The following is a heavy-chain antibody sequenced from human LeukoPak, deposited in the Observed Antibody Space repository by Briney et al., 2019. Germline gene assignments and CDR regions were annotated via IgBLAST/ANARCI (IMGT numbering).Heavy chain of an antibody. CDR1: GYSFTSYW. V-gene: IGHV5-51*01. J-gene: IGHJ1*01. CDR2: IYPGDSDT. Sequence: GESLKISCKGSGYSFTSYWIGWVRQMPGKGLEWMGIIYPGDSDTRYSPSFQGQVTISADKSISTAYLQWSSLKASDTAMYYCARHRRAPRLAAISAEYFQHWGQGTLVTVSS. CDR3: ARHRRAPRLAAISAEYFQH. D-gene: IGHD2-2*02.